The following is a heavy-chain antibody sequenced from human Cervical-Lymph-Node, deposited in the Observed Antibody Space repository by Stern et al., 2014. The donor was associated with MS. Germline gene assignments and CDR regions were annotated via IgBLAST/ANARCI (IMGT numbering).Heavy chain of an antibody. CDR2: IKTDGSDK. CDR1: GFTFSNYW. Sequence: EVQLVESGGGLVQPGESLRLSCAVSGFTFSNYWMTWVRQAPGKGLEWVASIKTDGSDKSYGASVQGRFTISSANAKNSLYLQMNSLRAEGTAVYYWARAVRELGTWGQGTLVTVSS. CDR3: ARAVRELGT. V-gene: IGHV3-7*01. D-gene: IGHD1-7*01. J-gene: IGHJ5*02.